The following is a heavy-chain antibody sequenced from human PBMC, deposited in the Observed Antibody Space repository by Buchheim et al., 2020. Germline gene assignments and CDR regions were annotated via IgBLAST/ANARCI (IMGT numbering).Heavy chain of an antibody. CDR3: ARVFDYYDSSGCYPFDY. Sequence: EVQLVESGGGLVQPGGSLRLSCAASGFTFSSYEMDWVRQAPGKGLEWVSYISSSGSTIYYADSVKGRFTISRDNAKNSLFLQMNSLRAEDTAVYYCARVFDYYDSSGCYPFDYWGQGTL. CDR1: GFTFSSYE. V-gene: IGHV3-48*03. J-gene: IGHJ4*02. D-gene: IGHD3-22*01. CDR2: ISSSGSTI.